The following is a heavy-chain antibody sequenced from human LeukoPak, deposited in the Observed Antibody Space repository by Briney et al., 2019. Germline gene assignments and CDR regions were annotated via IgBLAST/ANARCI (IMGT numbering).Heavy chain of an antibody. CDR3: ARQEYCSGGSCYTWFDP. J-gene: IGHJ5*02. Sequence: GESLKISCKGSGYIINNYWIGWVRQMPGKGLEWMGIIYPADSDIRYSPSFQGQVTISADKSISTAYLQWSSLKASDTAMYYCARQEYCSGGSCYTWFDPWGQETLVTVSS. V-gene: IGHV5-51*01. CDR2: IYPADSDI. D-gene: IGHD2-15*01. CDR1: GYIINNYW.